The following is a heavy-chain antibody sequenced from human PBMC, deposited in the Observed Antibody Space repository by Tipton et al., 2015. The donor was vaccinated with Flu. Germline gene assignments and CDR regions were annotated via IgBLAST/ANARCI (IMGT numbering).Heavy chain of an antibody. J-gene: IGHJ4*02. CDR2: INPHSGGT. CDR3: AREKRGYCTHGVCSGPFDD. D-gene: IGHD2-8*01. CDR1: GYTLTGCY. V-gene: IGHV1-2*02. Sequence: QLVQSGAEVKKPGASVKVSCKASGYTLTGCYMHWVRQAPGQGLEWMGWINPHSGGTNYAQKFQGRVTMTRDTSISTAYMALSRLRSDDTAVYYCAREKRGYCTHGVCSGPFDDGGQGTLVTVSS.